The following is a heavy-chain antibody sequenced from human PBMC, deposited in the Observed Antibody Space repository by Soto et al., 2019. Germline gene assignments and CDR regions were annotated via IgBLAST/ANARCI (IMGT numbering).Heavy chain of an antibody. V-gene: IGHV4-34*01. CDR1: GGSFSGYY. Sequence: QVQLQQWGAGLLKPSETLSLTCAVYGGSFSGYYWSWIRQPPGKGLEWIGEINHSGSTNYNPSLKSRVTISVDTSKNQFSLKLSSVNAADTAVYYCARRMTAIPLFDYWGQGTLVTVSS. D-gene: IGHD2-21*02. J-gene: IGHJ4*02. CDR2: INHSGST. CDR3: ARRMTAIPLFDY.